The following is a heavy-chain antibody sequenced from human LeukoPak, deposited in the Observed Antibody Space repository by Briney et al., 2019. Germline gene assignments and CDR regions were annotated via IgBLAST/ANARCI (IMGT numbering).Heavy chain of an antibody. CDR2: IYHSGST. CDR3: ARLLFAFDI. V-gene: IGHV4-30-2*01. J-gene: IGHJ3*02. D-gene: IGHD1-26*01. CDR1: GVSISSGGYY. Sequence: PSETLSLTCTVSGVSISSGGYYWSWLRQPPGKGLEWIGYIYHSGSTYYNPSLKSRVTISVDRSKNQFSLKLSSVTAADTAVYYCARLLFAFDIWGQGTMVTVSS.